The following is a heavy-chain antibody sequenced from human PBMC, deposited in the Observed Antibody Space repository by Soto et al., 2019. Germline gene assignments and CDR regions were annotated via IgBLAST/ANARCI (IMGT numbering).Heavy chain of an antibody. CDR3: ATDQTREGTYDGNSLDY. CDR1: GGTFSNHA. Sequence: QVQVVQSGAEVKRPGSSVKVSCTASGGTFSNHAINWVRQAPGQGLEWMGVIIPIFGTTDYGQECQGRVSFTAEESPTTSCMELSSLRSDDPAMYYCATDQTREGTYDGNSLDYWGQGTLLSVSS. J-gene: IGHJ4*02. D-gene: IGHD5-12*01. V-gene: IGHV1-69*12. CDR2: IIPIFGTT.